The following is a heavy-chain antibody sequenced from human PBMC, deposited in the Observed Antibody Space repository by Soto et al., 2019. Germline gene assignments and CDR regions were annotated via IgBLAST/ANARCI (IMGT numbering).Heavy chain of an antibody. J-gene: IGHJ4*02. Sequence: GGSLRLSCAASGFTFSSYAMSWVRQSPGKGLEWVSAIGGSGDSTYYADSVKGRLTISRDNSKNTLYLQVNSLRAEDTAVYYCAKVLDASMVVNGYLYWGQGTLVTVSS. D-gene: IGHD5-18*01. CDR2: IGGSGDST. V-gene: IGHV3-23*01. CDR3: AKVLDASMVVNGYLY. CDR1: GFTFSSYA.